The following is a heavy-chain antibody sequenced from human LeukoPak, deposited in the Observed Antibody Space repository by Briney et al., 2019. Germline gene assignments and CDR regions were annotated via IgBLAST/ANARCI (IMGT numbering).Heavy chain of an antibody. J-gene: IGHJ4*02. CDR3: ARLRYYYDSSGYPVYYFDY. CDR2: IYYSGST. D-gene: IGHD3-22*01. CDR1: GGSISSYY. V-gene: IGHV4-59*08. Sequence: PSATLSLTCTVSGGSISSYYWSWIRQPPGKGLEWIGYIYYSGSTNYNPSLKSRVTISVDTSKNQFSLKLSSVTAADTAVYYCARLRYYYDSSGYPVYYFDYWGQGTLVTVSS.